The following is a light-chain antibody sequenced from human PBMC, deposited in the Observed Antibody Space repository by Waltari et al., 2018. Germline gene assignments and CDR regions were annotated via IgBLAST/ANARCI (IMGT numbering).Light chain of an antibody. CDR1: QTISTW. CDR3: QHYDTYSWA. V-gene: IGKV1-5*03. CDR2: KAT. Sequence: DIQMTQSPSTLSASVGDSVTVTCRASQTISTWLAWYQQKPGKAPKLLLYKATNLESGIPSRFSGSGSGTEFTLSISSLQPDDFATYYCQHYDTYSWAFGQGTKVEIK. J-gene: IGKJ1*01.